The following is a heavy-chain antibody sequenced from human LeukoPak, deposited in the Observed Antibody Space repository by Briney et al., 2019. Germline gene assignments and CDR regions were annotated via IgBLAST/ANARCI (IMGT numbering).Heavy chain of an antibody. CDR2: IKQDGSEK. D-gene: IGHD3-22*01. V-gene: IGHV3-7*03. CDR3: AKLPYDSTLFDY. J-gene: IGHJ4*02. Sequence: GGSLRLSCAASGFTFSSYWMSWVRQAPGKGLEWVANIKQDGSEKYYVDSVKGRFTISRDNSKNTLYLQMNSLRAEDTAVYYCAKLPYDSTLFDYWGQGTLVTVSS. CDR1: GFTFSSYW.